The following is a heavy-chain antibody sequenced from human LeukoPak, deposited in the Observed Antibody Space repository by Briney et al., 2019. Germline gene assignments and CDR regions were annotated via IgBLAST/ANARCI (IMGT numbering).Heavy chain of an antibody. CDR3: ARDLSHRYYHRTGYAFDY. CDR2: TYSGGTT. V-gene: IGHV3-53*01. J-gene: IGHJ4*02. Sequence: GGSLRLSCAASGFTVSSNYMSWVRQAPGKGLEWVSVTYSGGTTYYADSVKGRFTISRDNSKNTLYLQMNSLRAEDTAVYYCARDLSHRYYHRTGYAFDYWGQGTLVTVSS. CDR1: GFTVSSNY. D-gene: IGHD3-22*01.